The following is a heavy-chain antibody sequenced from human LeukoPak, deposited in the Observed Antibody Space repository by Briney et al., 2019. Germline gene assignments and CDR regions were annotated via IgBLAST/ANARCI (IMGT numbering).Heavy chain of an antibody. V-gene: IGHV3-23*01. CDR3: AKGTTYSSGDDGFDI. CDR2: ISGSGGAT. J-gene: IGHJ3*02. D-gene: IGHD3-22*01. Sequence: GSLRLSCAASGFPFSSYAMSWVRQAPGKGLEWVSGISGSGGATYYADSVKGRFTISRDNSKNTLYLQMNSLRAEDTAVYYCAKGTTYSSGDDGFDIWGQGTMVTVSS. CDR1: GFPFSSYA.